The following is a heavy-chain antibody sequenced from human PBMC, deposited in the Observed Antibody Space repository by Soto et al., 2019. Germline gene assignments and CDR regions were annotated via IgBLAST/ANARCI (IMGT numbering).Heavy chain of an antibody. Sequence: GGSLRLSCAASGFTFSNYAISWVRQAPGKGLEWVSSISGSGGSTYYADSVKGRFTISRGNSKNTLYLQMNSLRAEDTAVYYCATYSGNYERYGVYYGMDVWGQGTTVTVSS. V-gene: IGHV3-23*01. D-gene: IGHD1-26*01. CDR1: GFTFSNYA. CDR3: ATYSGNYERYGVYYGMDV. CDR2: ISGSGGST. J-gene: IGHJ6*02.